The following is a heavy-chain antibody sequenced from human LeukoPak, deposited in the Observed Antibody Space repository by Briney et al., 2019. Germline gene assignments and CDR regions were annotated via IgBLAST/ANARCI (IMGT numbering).Heavy chain of an antibody. CDR3: ARGGDYDFWSGYCNY. D-gene: IGHD3-3*01. CDR2: MSGSGMTP. J-gene: IGHJ4*02. V-gene: IGHV3-23*01. CDR1: GFTFSSYA. Sequence: GGSLRLSCAASGFTFSSYAISWVRQAPGKGLEWVSTMSGSGMTPKYADSVKGRLTISRDNSNNTLYLQMNSLRAEDTAVYYCARGGDYDFWSGYCNYWGQGTLVTVSS.